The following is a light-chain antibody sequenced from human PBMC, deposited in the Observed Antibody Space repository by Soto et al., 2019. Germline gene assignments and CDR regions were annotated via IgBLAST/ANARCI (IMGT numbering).Light chain of an antibody. Sequence: MSQSPSALSASVGDTVTVTCPGKSVRRRYLAWYQQKPGEAPKLLIYGASALPRGIPSRFSGSGSGTKFTLTIASLEPEDFATYYCQQYDTLSGAFGQGTKVDIK. V-gene: IGKV1-5*01. CDR2: GAS. CDR3: QQYDTLSGA. CDR1: SVRRRY. J-gene: IGKJ1*01.